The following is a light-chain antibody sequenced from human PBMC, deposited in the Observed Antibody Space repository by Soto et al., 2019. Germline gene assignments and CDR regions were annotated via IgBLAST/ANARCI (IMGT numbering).Light chain of an antibody. J-gene: IGLJ1*01. V-gene: IGLV2-14*03. Sequence: SELSRPASVCGSPGPSNPITNTGTSSDVGGYNYVSWYQHHPGKAPKLMTYDVSNRPSGVSNRFSGSKSGNTASLTISGLQPDDEADYYCSSYTTSNTRQIVFGTGTKVTVL. CDR3: SSYTTSNTRQIV. CDR2: DVS. CDR1: SSDVGGYNY.